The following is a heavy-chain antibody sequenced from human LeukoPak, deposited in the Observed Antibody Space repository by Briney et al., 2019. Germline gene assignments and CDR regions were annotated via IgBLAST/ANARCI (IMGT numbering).Heavy chain of an antibody. J-gene: IGHJ6*03. Sequence: ASVKVSCKASGFTFSGYYMHWVRQAPGQGFEWMGWINPNSGGTNFAQKFQGRVTMTRDTSINTVYMELSSLGSDDTAVYYCARVSGELFYYYYMDVWGKGTTVTISS. CDR1: GFTFSGYY. CDR2: INPNSGGT. CDR3: ARVSGELFYYYYMDV. V-gene: IGHV1-2*02. D-gene: IGHD3-10*01.